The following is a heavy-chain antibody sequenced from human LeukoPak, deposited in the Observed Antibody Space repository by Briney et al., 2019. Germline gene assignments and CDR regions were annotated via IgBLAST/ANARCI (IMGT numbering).Heavy chain of an antibody. CDR3: ARGRIFMVRGVIKNYFDY. V-gene: IGHV4-34*01. J-gene: IGHJ4*02. CDR1: GGSFSDYY. Sequence: PSETLSLTCGVYGGSFSDYYWSWIRQPPGKGLEWIGEINHSGSTNYNPSLKSRVTISVDTSKNQFSLKLSSVTAADTAVYYCARGRIFMVRGVIKNYFDYRGQGTLVTVSS. D-gene: IGHD3-10*01. CDR2: INHSGST.